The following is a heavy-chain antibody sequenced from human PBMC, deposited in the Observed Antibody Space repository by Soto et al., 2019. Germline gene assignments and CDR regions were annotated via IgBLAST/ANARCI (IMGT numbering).Heavy chain of an antibody. V-gene: IGHV4-59*08. CDR2: IYYSGST. D-gene: IGHD5-18*01. CDR1: AGSISSYY. CDR3: ASRAFSYGFFDS. J-gene: IGHJ4*02. Sequence: QVQLQESGPGLVKPSEILSLTCSVSAGSISSYYWSWIRQPPGKGLEWIGHIYYSGSTNYNPSLKSRFTISVDTSKNQFSLKLSSVTAADTAMYYCASRAFSYGFFDSWGQGALVTVS.